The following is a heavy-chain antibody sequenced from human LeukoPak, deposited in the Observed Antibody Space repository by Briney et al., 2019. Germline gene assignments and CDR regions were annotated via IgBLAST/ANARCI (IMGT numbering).Heavy chain of an antibody. CDR1: GYSFTSYW. Sequence: GESLKISCKGSGYSFTSYWISWVRQMPGKGLEWMGRIDPSDSYTNYSPSFQGHVTISADKSISTAYLQWSSLKASDTAMCHCARQRVAGRYYFDYWGQGTLVTVSS. J-gene: IGHJ4*02. CDR3: ARQRVAGRYYFDY. CDR2: IDPSDSYT. V-gene: IGHV5-10-1*01. D-gene: IGHD6-19*01.